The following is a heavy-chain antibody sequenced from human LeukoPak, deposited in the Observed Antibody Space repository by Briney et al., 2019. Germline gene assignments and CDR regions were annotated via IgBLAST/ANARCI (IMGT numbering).Heavy chain of an antibody. V-gene: IGHV4-59*01. D-gene: IGHD1-1*01. CDR1: GGSISSYY. CDR2: IYYSGST. J-gene: IGHJ3*02. Sequence: SETLSLTCTVSGGSISSYYWSWIRQPPGKGLEWIGYIYYSGSTNYNPSLKSRVTISVDTSKNQFSLKLSSVTAADTAVYYCASWNSVWDAFDIWGQGTMVTVSS. CDR3: ASWNSVWDAFDI.